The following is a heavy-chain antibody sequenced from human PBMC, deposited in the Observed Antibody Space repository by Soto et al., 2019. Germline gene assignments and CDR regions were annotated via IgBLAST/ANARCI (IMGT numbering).Heavy chain of an antibody. CDR3: AKVDLGYCSSTSCIYFDY. D-gene: IGHD2-2*01. V-gene: IGHV3-23*01. J-gene: IGHJ4*02. Sequence: GGSLRLSCAASGFTFSSYAMSWVRQAPGKGLEWVSTISGSGGSTYYADSVKGRFTISRDNSKNTLYFQMNSLRAEDTAVYYCAKVDLGYCSSTSCIYFDYWGQGTLVTVSS. CDR2: ISGSGGST. CDR1: GFTFSSYA.